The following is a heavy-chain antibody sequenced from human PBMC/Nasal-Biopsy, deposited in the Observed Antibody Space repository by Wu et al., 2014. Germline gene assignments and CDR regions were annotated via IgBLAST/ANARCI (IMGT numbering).Heavy chain of an antibody. V-gene: IGHV4-59*08. D-gene: IGHD3-9*01. Sequence: TLSLTCTVSGDSVSSYYWSWIRLPPGKGLEWIGSIYYSGQINYNPSLESRLSISASTSLNHFSLNLTSVMAADTAVYYCARHQGPQFQFSDWSKNYFDRWGQGILVSVSS. J-gene: IGHJ4*02. CDR1: GDSVSSYY. CDR2: IYYSGQI. CDR3: ARHQGPQFQFSDWSKNYFDR.